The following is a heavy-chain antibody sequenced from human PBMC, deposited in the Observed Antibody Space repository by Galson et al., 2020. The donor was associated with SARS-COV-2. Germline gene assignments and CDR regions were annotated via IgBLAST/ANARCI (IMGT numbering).Heavy chain of an antibody. J-gene: IGHJ3*02. V-gene: IGHV3-53*01. CDR2: IYSGGST. CDR1: GFTVSSNY. Sequence: GGSLRLSCAASGFTVSSNYMSWVRQAPGKGLEWVSVIYSGGSTYYADSVKGRFTISRDNSKNTLYLQMNSLRAEDTAVYYCARKSIVVPAARGAFDIWGQGTMVTVSS. D-gene: IGHD2-2*01. CDR3: ARKSIVVPAARGAFDI.